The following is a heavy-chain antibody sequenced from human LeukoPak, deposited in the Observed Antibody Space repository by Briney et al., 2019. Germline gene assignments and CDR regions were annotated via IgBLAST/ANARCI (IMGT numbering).Heavy chain of an antibody. V-gene: IGHV3-66*01. CDR3: ARDPRLDDAFDI. J-gene: IGHJ3*02. CDR1: GFTFSSNY. CDR2: IYSGGST. Sequence: GGSLRLSCAASGFTFSSNYMSWVRQAPGKGLEWVSVIYSGGSTYYADSVKGRFTISRDNSKNTLYLQMNSLRAEDTAVYYCARDPRLDDAFDIWGQGTMVTVSS. D-gene: IGHD3-22*01.